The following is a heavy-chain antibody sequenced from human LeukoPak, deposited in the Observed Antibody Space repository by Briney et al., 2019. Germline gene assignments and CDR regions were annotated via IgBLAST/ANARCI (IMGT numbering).Heavy chain of an antibody. J-gene: IGHJ3*02. D-gene: IGHD6-13*01. CDR3: ARRITAADSFDI. CDR1: GGSISSNY. Sequence: PSETLSLTCTVSGGSISSNYRSWIRQPPGKGLEWIAYINYSGSTNYKSSLKSRVTISVDTSKNQFSLKLSSVTAADTAFYYCARRITAADSFDIWGQGRMVTVSS. V-gene: IGHV4-59*01. CDR2: INYSGST.